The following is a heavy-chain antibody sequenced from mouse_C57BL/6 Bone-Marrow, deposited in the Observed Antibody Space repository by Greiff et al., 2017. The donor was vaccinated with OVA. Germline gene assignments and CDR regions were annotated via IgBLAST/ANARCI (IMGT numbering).Heavy chain of an antibody. CDR3: GRSDLAY. Sequence: EVQLQQSGPELVKPGASVKISCKASGYTFTDYYMNWVKQSHGKSLEWIGDINPNNGGTSYNQKFKGKATLTVDKSSSTAYMELRSLTSEDSAVYYCGRSDLAYWGQGTLVTVSA. V-gene: IGHV1-26*01. CDR1: GYTFTDYY. CDR2: INPNNGGT. J-gene: IGHJ3*01.